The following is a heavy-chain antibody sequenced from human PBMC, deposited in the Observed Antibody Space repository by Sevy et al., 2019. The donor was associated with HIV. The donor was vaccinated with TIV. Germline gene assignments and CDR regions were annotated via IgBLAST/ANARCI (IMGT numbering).Heavy chain of an antibody. D-gene: IGHD6-19*01. Sequence: GGSLRLSCAASGFIFSSYAMHWVRQAPGKGPEWVARMSHDGTYRYSADSVKGRFTISRDNSKNTLYPQMNSLRTEDTAVYYCARDRDSSGWYPPYYFDYWGQGTLVTVSS. V-gene: IGHV3-30*03. CDR3: ARDRDSSGWYPPYYFDY. CDR1: GFIFSSYA. CDR2: MSHDGTYR. J-gene: IGHJ4*02.